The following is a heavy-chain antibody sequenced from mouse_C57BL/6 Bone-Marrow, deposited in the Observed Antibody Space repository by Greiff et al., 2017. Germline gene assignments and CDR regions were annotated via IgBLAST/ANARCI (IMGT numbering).Heavy chain of an antibody. V-gene: IGHV14-1*01. J-gene: IGHJ1*03. CDR1: GFNIKDYY. CDR2: IDPEDGDT. D-gene: IGHD1-1*01. CDR3: TTYYYGSRTGYFDF. Sequence: EVQLQQSGAELVRPGASVKLSCTASGFNIKDYYMHWVKQRPEQGLEWIGRIDPEDGDTEYAPTFQGKATMTADTASNTAYLQLSSLTSEDTAVYYCTTYYYGSRTGYFDFWGTGTTVTVSS.